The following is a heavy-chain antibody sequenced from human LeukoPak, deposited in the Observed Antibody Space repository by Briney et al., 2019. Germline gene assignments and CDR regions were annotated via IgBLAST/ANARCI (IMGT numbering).Heavy chain of an antibody. J-gene: IGHJ4*02. V-gene: IGHV4-38-2*01. CDR1: GYSISSGYY. CDR2: IYHSGST. Sequence: KPSETLSLTCAVSGYSISSGYYWGWIRQPPGKGLEWIGSIYHSGSTYYNPSLKSRVTISVDTSKNQFSLKLSSVTAADTAVYYCARLVTVTTGGYYFDYWGQGTLVTVSS. CDR3: ARLVTVTTGGYYFDY. D-gene: IGHD4-17*01.